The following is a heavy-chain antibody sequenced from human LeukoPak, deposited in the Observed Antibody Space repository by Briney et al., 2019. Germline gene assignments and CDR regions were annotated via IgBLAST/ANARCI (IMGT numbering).Heavy chain of an antibody. V-gene: IGHV3-30-3*01. D-gene: IGHD6-6*01. CDR1: GFTFSSYA. CDR2: ISYDGSNK. Sequence: PGRSLRLSCAASGFTFSSYAMHWVRQAPGKGLEWVAVISYDGSNKYYADSVKGRFTISRDNSKNTLYLQMNSLRAEDTAVYYCARVIIAAREDDDYWGQGTLVTVSS. J-gene: IGHJ4*02. CDR3: ARVIIAAREDDDY.